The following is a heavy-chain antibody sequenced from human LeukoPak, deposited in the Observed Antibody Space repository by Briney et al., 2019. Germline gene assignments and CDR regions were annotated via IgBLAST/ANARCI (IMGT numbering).Heavy chain of an antibody. D-gene: IGHD2-15*01. Sequence: SETLSLTCTVSGYSISSGYYWGWIRQPPGKGLEWIGNIYHSGSTYYNPSLKSRVTISVDTSKNQFSLKLSSVTAADTAVYYCAREAHIVVVVAATRYFDYWGQGTLVTVSS. J-gene: IGHJ4*02. CDR1: GYSISSGYY. CDR2: IYHSGST. CDR3: AREAHIVVVVAATRYFDY. V-gene: IGHV4-38-2*02.